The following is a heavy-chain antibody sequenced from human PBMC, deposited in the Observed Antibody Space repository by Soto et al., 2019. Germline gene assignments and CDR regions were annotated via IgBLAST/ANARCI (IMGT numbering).Heavy chain of an antibody. V-gene: IGHV3-21*01. CDR3: ARDISSSDDAFDI. D-gene: IGHD2-2*01. CDR2: ISSSSSYI. CDR1: GFTFSSYS. Sequence: GGSLRLSCAASGFTFSSYSMNWVRQAPGKGLEWVSSISSSSSYIYYADSVKGRFTISRDNAKNSLYLQMNSLSAEDTDVYYCARDISSSDDAFDIWGQGTMVTVSS. J-gene: IGHJ3*02.